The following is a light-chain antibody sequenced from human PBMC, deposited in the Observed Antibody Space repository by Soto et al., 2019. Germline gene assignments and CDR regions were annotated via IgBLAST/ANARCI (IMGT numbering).Light chain of an antibody. J-gene: IGLJ1*01. CDR3: CSYAGSYVV. CDR1: SSDVGGYDY. Sequence: QSVLTQPRSVSGSPAQSVTISCTGTSSDVGGYDYVSWYQQHPGKAPKLMIYDVSKRPSGVPDRFSGSKSGNTASLTTSGLQAEDEADYYCCSYAGSYVVFGTGTKVTV. V-gene: IGLV2-11*01. CDR2: DVS.